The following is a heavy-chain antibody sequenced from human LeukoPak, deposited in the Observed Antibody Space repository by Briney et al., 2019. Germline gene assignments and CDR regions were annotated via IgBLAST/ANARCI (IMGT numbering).Heavy chain of an antibody. CDR1: GYTFTSYA. J-gene: IGHJ4*02. Sequence: ASVKVSCKASGYTFTSYAMHWVRQAPGQRLEWMGWINAGNGNTKYSQKFQGRVTVTRDTSASTAYMELSSLRSEDTAVYYCASGPLAAAGILDYWGQGTLVTVSS. CDR2: INAGNGNT. CDR3: ASGPLAAAGILDY. D-gene: IGHD6-13*01. V-gene: IGHV1-3*01.